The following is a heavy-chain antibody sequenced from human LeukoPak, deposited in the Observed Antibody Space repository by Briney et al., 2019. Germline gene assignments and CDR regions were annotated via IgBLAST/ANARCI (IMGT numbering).Heavy chain of an antibody. CDR2: INWNGGST. D-gene: IGHD2-2*01. J-gene: IGHJ6*03. CDR3: ARVADYCSSTSCSTSNPGYYYYMDV. Sequence: GGSLRLSCAASGFTFDDYGMSWVRQAPGKGLEWVSGINWNGGSTGYADSVKGRFTISRDNAKNSLYLQMNSLRAEDTALYYCARVADYCSSTSCSTSNPGYYYYMDVWGKGTTVTVSS. V-gene: IGHV3-20*04. CDR1: GFTFDDYG.